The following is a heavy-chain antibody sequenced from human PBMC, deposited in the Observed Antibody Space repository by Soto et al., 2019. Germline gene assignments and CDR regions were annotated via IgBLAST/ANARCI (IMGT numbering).Heavy chain of an antibody. D-gene: IGHD6-13*01. J-gene: IGHJ6*02. Sequence: QVQLVQSGAEVKKPGASVKVSCKASGYTFTSYGISWVRQAPGQGLEWMGWISAYNGNTNYAQKLQGRVTMTTDTSTSTAYMELRSLISDDTAVYYCARETGIAAAGYYYYGMDVWGQGTTVTVSS. CDR3: ARETGIAAAGYYYYGMDV. V-gene: IGHV1-18*01. CDR1: GYTFTSYG. CDR2: ISAYNGNT.